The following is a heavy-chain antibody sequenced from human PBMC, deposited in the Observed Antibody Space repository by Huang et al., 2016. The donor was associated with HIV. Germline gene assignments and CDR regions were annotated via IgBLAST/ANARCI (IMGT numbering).Heavy chain of an antibody. CDR1: GGSVSSRNYY. CDR2: IHHSGTA. Sequence: QLQLQESGPGLVKPSQNLSLTCTVFGGSVSSRNYYGAWLRQTPGKGLEWIGSIHHSGTAYYNRTLKRRVSRSVDKSKNQFSLEVTSATAADSAIYYCARQGGDCTSISCYLSWFDPWGQGTLVTVSS. J-gene: IGHJ5*02. V-gene: IGHV4-39*01. CDR3: ARQGGDCTSISCYLSWFDP. D-gene: IGHD2-2*01.